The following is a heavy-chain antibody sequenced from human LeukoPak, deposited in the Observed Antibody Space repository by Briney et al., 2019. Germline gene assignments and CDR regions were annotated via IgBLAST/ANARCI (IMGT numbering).Heavy chain of an antibody. D-gene: IGHD2-8*02. V-gene: IGHV3-23*01. CDR3: AKGTDTTGRLNFDI. CDR2: ITSSGDGT. J-gene: IGHJ4*02. Sequence: PGGSLILSCEASGFTFTSYAMHWVRQAPGKGLEWVSSITSSGDGTFYTDSLSGRFTISRDNAKKAVFLQMKSLRRGDSALYFCAKGTDTTGRLNFDIWGQG. CDR1: GFTFTSYA.